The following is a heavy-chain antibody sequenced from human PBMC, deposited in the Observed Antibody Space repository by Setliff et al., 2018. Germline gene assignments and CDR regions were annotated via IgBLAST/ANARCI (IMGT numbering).Heavy chain of an antibody. J-gene: IGHJ3*02. CDR2: INPSSGAT. V-gene: IGHV1-2*06. CDR3: ARDGGGDSDAFDI. D-gene: IGHD3-16*01. Sequence: ASVKVSCKASGYTFTGYYMYWVRQAPGQGLEWMGRINPSSGATIYAQKFQGRVTMTSDTSISTAYMELGRLRSDDTAVYFCARDGGGDSDAFDIWGQGTRGTVSS. CDR1: GYTFTGYY.